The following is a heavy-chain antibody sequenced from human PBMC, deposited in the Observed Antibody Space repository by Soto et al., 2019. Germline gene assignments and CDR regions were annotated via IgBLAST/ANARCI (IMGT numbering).Heavy chain of an antibody. Sequence: PSETLSLTYTVSGGSSSSYDWSWILQPPGKGLEWIGYIYYSGSTNYNPSLKSRVTISVDTSKNQFSLKLSPVTAADTAVYYCARDQGYIWGSYRPGYMDVWGKGTTVTVSS. J-gene: IGHJ6*03. CDR2: IYYSGST. CDR3: ARDQGYIWGSYRPGYMDV. V-gene: IGHV4-59*01. CDR1: GGSSSSYD. D-gene: IGHD3-16*02.